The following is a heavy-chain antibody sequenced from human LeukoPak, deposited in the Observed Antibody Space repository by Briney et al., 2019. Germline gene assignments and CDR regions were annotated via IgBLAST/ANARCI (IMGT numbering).Heavy chain of an antibody. J-gene: IGHJ5*02. Sequence: GGSLRLSCAASGFTFSSYEMNWVRQAPGKGLEWVSYISSSGSTIYYADSVKGRFTISRDNAKNSLYLQMNSLRAEDTAVYYCARDSFTMVRGPSFDPWGQGTLVTVSS. CDR3: ARDSFTMVRGPSFDP. D-gene: IGHD3-10*01. CDR1: GFTFSSYE. V-gene: IGHV3-48*03. CDR2: ISSSGSTI.